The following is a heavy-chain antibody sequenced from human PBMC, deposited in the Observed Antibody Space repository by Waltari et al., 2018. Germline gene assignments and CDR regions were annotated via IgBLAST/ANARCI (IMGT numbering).Heavy chain of an antibody. CDR1: GFTFSSYG. D-gene: IGHD1-1*01. J-gene: IGHJ3*02. Sequence: QVQLVESGGGVVQPGRSLRLSCAASGFTFSSYGMHWVRQAPGKGLEWVAVIWYDGSNKYYADSVKGRFTISRENSKNTLYLQMNSLRAEDTAMYYCAKESPNWKAFDIWGQGTMVTVSS. V-gene: IGHV3-30*18. CDR2: IWYDGSNK. CDR3: AKESPNWKAFDI.